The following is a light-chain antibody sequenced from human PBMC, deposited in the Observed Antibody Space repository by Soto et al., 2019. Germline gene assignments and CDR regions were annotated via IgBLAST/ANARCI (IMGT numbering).Light chain of an antibody. J-gene: IGKJ4*01. Sequence: DIQMTQSPSSLSASVGDRVTITCRASQDISNYLAWYQQKPGKVPQLLIYAASTLQSGVPSRFSGSGSGTDFTLTISSLHPEDVSTYYCQKCNSAPLTFGGGTKVEIK. CDR3: QKCNSAPLT. CDR2: AAS. CDR1: QDISNY. V-gene: IGKV1-27*01.